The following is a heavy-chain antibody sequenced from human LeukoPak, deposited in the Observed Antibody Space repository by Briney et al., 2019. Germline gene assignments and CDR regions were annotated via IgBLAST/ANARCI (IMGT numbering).Heavy chain of an antibody. Sequence: ASVKVSCKASGYTFTSYDINWVRQATGQGREWMGWMNPNSGNTGYAQKFQGRVTITSNTSISTAYMELSSLRSEDTAVYYCARSYQLLYHWFDPWGQGTLVTVSS. V-gene: IGHV1-8*03. D-gene: IGHD2-2*02. CDR2: MNPNSGNT. CDR1: GYTFTSYD. CDR3: ARSYQLLYHWFDP. J-gene: IGHJ5*02.